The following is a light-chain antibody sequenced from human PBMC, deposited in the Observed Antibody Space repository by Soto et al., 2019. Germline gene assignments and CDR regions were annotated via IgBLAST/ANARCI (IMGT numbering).Light chain of an antibody. CDR1: SNDVGAYNF. V-gene: IGLV2-14*01. J-gene: IGLJ3*02. CDR2: EVT. CDR3: SSYTTGSTWV. Sequence: QSALTQPASVSGSPGQSITISCIGTSNDVGAYNFVSWYQQHPGKAPKLLIYEVTNRPSGISNRFSGSKSGYTASLTISGLQAEDESDYYCSSYTTGSTWVFGGGTKLTVL.